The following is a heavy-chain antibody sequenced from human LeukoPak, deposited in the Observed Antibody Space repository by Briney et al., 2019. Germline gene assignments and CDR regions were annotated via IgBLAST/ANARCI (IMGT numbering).Heavy chain of an antibody. D-gene: IGHD1-26*01. CDR1: GGSFSSYY. Sequence: SETLSLTCAVYGGSFSSYYWSWIRQPPGKGLEWIGEINHSGSTNYNPSLKSRVTISVDTSKNQFSLKLSSVTAADTAVYYCARLKRPNRGSYIYYYYMDVWGKGTTVTVSS. J-gene: IGHJ6*03. V-gene: IGHV4-34*01. CDR3: ARLKRPNRGSYIYYYYMDV. CDR2: INHSGST.